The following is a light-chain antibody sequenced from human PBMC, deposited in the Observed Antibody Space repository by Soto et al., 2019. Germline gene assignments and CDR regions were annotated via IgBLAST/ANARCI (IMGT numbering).Light chain of an antibody. J-gene: IGLJ1*01. Sequence: QSALAQPASVSGSPGQSITISCTGTASDVGGYHYVSWYQQYPGKAPKLMIYEVTNRPSGVSDRFSGYKSGNTASLTISGLQAEDEADYYCSSYTISSTYVFGTGTKVTV. V-gene: IGLV2-14*03. CDR1: ASDVGGYHY. CDR2: EVT. CDR3: SSYTISSTYV.